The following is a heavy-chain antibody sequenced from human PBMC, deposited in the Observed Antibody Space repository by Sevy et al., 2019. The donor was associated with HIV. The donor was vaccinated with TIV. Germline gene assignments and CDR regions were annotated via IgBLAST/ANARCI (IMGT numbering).Heavy chain of an antibody. CDR2: INHGGST. Sequence: SETLSLTCAVYGGSFSGYYWSWIRQPPGKGLEWIGEINHGGSTNYNPSLKSRVTISVDTSKNQFSLKLSSVTAADTAVYYCASGQVRVAFDIWGQGTMVTVSS. V-gene: IGHV4-34*01. CDR3: ASGQVRVAFDI. J-gene: IGHJ3*02. CDR1: GGSFSGYY. D-gene: IGHD2-21*01.